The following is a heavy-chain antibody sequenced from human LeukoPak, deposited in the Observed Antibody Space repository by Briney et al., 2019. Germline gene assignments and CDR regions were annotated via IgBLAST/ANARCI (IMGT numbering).Heavy chain of an antibody. CDR2: ISGSGGST. CDR3: ARGFWSGYYMSLGGGYWYFDL. D-gene: IGHD3-3*01. CDR1: GFTFSSYA. J-gene: IGHJ2*01. Sequence: SGGSLRLSCAASGFTFSSYAMSWVRQAPGKGLEWVSAISGSGGSTYYADSVKGRFTISRDNSKNTLYLQMNSLRAEDTAVYYCARGFWSGYYMSLGGGYWYFDLWGRGTLVTVSS. V-gene: IGHV3-23*01.